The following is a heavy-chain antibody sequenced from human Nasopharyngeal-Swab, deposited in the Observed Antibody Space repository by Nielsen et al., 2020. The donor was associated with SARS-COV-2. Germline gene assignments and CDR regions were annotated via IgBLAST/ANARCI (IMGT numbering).Heavy chain of an antibody. CDR3: AREVPYSGHDDAFDI. V-gene: IGHV3-48*03. D-gene: IGHD5-12*01. CDR2: ISSGSTI. Sequence: GESLKISCAASGFSFSSYGMEWVRQAPGKGLEWISYISSGSTIFYADSVKGRFTISRDNAKNSLYLQMNNLRAEDTAVYYCAREVPYSGHDDAFDIWGQGTMVTVSS. CDR1: GFSFSSYG. J-gene: IGHJ3*02.